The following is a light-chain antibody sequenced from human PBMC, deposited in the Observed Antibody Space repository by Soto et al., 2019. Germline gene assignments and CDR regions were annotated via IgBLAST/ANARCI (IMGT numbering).Light chain of an antibody. Sequence: DIQMTQSPSTLSASVGDRVTITCRASQSISTWLAWYQQEPGKAPKLLIHKASSLQSGVPSRFSDSGSGTDFTLTISSLHPDDFTTYYCQQYNSYSPTFGQGTKVDI. J-gene: IGKJ1*01. CDR2: KAS. CDR3: QQYNSYSPT. V-gene: IGKV1-5*03. CDR1: QSISTW.